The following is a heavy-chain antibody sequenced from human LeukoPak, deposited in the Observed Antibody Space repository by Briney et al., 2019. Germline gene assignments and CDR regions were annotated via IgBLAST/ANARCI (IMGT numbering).Heavy chain of an antibody. V-gene: IGHV4-59*13. CDR1: GGSISSNY. J-gene: IGHJ3*02. Sequence: SETLSLTCAISGGSISSNYWSWIQQPPGKGLEWIGYCHYSGNTNYNPSLKSRATISVDMSKNQFSLTLNSVTAADTAVYYCARSASSTSRSAFDIWGQGTRVTASS. CDR3: ARSASSTSRSAFDI. CDR2: CHYSGNT.